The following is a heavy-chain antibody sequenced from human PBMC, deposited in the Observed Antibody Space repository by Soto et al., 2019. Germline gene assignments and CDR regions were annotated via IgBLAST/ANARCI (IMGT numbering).Heavy chain of an antibody. J-gene: IGHJ6*02. V-gene: IGHV3-23*01. CDR2: ITGSGGAT. CDR1: SFTFRIYV. Sequence: DVQLLESGGGLVQPGGSLRLSCAASSFTFRIYVMSWVRQATGKGPEWVAAITGSGGATYYAEAVKGRFTVSRDNSNNSLYLQMDTRRVDDTAIPFCATGANLRPSNYSGLDLWGQGTTVTVS. D-gene: IGHD7-27*01. CDR3: ATGANLRPSNYSGLDL.